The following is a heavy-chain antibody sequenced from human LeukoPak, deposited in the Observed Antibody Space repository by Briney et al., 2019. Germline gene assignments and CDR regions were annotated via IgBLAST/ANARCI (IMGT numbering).Heavy chain of an antibody. V-gene: IGHV1-2*02. Sequence: ASVKVSCKASGYTFTGYYMHWVRQAPGQGLEWMGWINPNSGGTNYAQKFQGRVTMTRDTSISTAYMEPSRLRSDDTAVYYCARAIYSSSWYANWGQGTMVTVSS. D-gene: IGHD6-13*01. CDR2: INPNSGGT. CDR1: GYTFTGYY. CDR3: ARAIYSSSWYAN. J-gene: IGHJ3*01.